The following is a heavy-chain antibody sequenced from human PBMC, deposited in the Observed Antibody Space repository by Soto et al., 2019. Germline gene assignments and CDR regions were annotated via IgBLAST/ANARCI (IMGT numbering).Heavy chain of an antibody. D-gene: IGHD3-10*01. Sequence: ASVKVSCKASGYTFTGYFMHWVRQAPGQGLEWMGWINPYSGGADYAQSFQGRVTMTRDTSISTVYMELSRLRFDDTAVYYCARVIRGAYYNSPLDTWGQGTVVTVS. V-gene: IGHV1-2*02. CDR2: INPYSGGA. CDR1: GYTFTGYF. CDR3: ARVIRGAYYNSPLDT. J-gene: IGHJ5*02.